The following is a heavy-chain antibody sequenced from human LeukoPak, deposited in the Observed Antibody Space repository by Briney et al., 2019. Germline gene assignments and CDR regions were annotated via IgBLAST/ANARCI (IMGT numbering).Heavy chain of an antibody. CDR3: ARDRSYYDSSGYSRDY. V-gene: IGHV3-7*01. CDR1: GFTFSSYE. D-gene: IGHD3-22*01. J-gene: IGHJ4*02. Sequence: GGSLRLSCAASGFTFSSYEMNWVRQAPGKGLEWVANIKQDGSEKYYVDSVKGRFTISRDNAKNSLYLQMNSLRAEDTAVYYCARDRSYYDSSGYSRDYWGQGTLVTVSS. CDR2: IKQDGSEK.